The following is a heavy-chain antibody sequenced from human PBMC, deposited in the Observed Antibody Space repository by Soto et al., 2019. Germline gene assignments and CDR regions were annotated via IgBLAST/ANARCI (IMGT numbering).Heavy chain of an antibody. CDR1: GFTFSSYS. Sequence: GGSLRLSCAASGFTFSSYSMNWVRQAPGKGLEWVSSISSSSYIYYADSVKGRFTISRDNAKNSLYLQMNSLRAEDTAVYYCARGVAARLGYFDYWGQGTLVTVSS. CDR3: ARGVAARLGYFDY. D-gene: IGHD6-6*01. J-gene: IGHJ4*02. V-gene: IGHV3-21*01. CDR2: ISSSSYI.